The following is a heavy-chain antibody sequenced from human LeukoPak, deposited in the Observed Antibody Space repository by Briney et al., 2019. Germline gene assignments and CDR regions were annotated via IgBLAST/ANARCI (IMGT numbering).Heavy chain of an antibody. V-gene: IGHV1-69*05. CDR2: IIPIFGTA. CDR1: GGTFSSYA. CDR3: ARRLGYCSSTSCYSDWFDP. D-gene: IGHD2-2*01. Sequence: ASVKVSCKASGGTFSSYAISWVRQAPGQGLEWMGGIIPIFGTANYAQKLQGRVTMTTDTSTSTAYMELRSLRSDDTAVYYCARRLGYCSSTSCYSDWFDPWGQGTLVTVSS. J-gene: IGHJ5*02.